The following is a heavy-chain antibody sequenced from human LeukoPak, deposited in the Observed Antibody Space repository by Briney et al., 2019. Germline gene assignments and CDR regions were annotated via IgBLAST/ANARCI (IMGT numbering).Heavy chain of an antibody. CDR1: GGSITTDNYY. CDR2: IYASGNT. J-gene: IGHJ3*02. CDR3: ARDFDSPMAFDI. D-gene: IGHD3-9*01. Sequence: PSETLSLTCTVSGGSITTDNYYWSWIRQPAGEGLEWIGRIYASGNTNYNPSLKSRITISVDTSKSQFSLKLSSVTAADTAVYYCARDFDSPMAFDIWGQGTMVTVSS. V-gene: IGHV4-61*02.